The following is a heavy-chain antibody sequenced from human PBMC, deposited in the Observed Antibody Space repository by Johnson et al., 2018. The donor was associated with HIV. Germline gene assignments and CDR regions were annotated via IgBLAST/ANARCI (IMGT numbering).Heavy chain of an antibody. D-gene: IGHD3-16*01. CDR2: IWYDGAKK. CDR1: GFTFRSYG. V-gene: IGHV3-33*06. Sequence: QVQLMESGGGVVQPGRSLRLSCAASGFTFRSYGMHWVRQAPGKGLEWVAVIWYDGAKKEYADSVKGRFTISSDNSKNTLYLQMNSLGAEETAVYYCAKDIVGGDLVYAFDIWGQGAMVTVSS. CDR3: AKDIVGGDLVYAFDI. J-gene: IGHJ3*02.